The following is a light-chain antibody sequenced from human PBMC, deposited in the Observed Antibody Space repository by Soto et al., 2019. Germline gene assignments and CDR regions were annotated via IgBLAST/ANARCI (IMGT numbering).Light chain of an antibody. CDR3: QQYFSTPPYT. CDR2: WAS. J-gene: IGKJ2*01. Sequence: DIAMTQSPDSLAVSLGERATINCKSSQNILYSSNNKNYLSWYQQKPGQPPKLLISWASTRESGVPDRFTGSGSGTDFTLTISTLQAEDVAVYYCQQYFSTPPYTFGQGTKVDIK. CDR1: QNILYSSNNKNY. V-gene: IGKV4-1*01.